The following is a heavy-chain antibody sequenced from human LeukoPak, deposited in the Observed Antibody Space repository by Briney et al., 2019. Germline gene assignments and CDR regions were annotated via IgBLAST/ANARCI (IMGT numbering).Heavy chain of an antibody. Sequence: GGSLRLSCAAFGFTFSTYSMNWVRQAPRKGLEWVSAISSDSNYIYYADSVKGRFTISRDNAKNSLYLQMNSLRAEDTAVYYCARDRARVSDYWGQGTLVTVSS. CDR2: ISSDSNYI. CDR1: GFTFSTYS. D-gene: IGHD3-22*01. V-gene: IGHV3-21*01. J-gene: IGHJ4*02. CDR3: ARDRARVSDY.